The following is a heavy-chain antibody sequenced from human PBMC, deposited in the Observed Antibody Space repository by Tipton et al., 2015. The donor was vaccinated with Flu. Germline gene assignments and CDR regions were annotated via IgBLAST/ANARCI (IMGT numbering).Heavy chain of an antibody. CDR2: VSRTGST. V-gene: IGHV4-4*08. CDR1: GFTFSDYY. D-gene: IGHD4-11*01. CDR3: ARRDYSNYVSDPKSWFDP. J-gene: IGHJ5*02. Sequence: LRLSCAASGFTFSDYYMSWIRQFPGKGLEWIGTVSRTGSTIYNPSLKSRVTISIDTSKNQFSLKMKSVTATDMAVYYCARRDYSNYVSDPKSWFDPWGQGTLVTVSS.